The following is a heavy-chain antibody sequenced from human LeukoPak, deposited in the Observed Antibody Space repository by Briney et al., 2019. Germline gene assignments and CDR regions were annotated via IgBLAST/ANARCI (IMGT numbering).Heavy chain of an antibody. CDR2: INHSGST. Sequence: NPSETLSLTCAVYGGSFSGYYWSWIRQPPGKGLEWIGEINHSGSTNYNPSLKSRVTISVDTSKNQFSLKLSSVTAADTAVYYCARGPGVAGMTGGDYWGQGTLATVSS. CDR1: GGSFSGYY. D-gene: IGHD6-19*01. V-gene: IGHV4-34*01. J-gene: IGHJ4*02. CDR3: ARGPGVAGMTGGDY.